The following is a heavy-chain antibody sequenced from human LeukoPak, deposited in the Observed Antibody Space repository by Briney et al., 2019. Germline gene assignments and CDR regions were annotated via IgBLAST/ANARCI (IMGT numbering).Heavy chain of an antibody. D-gene: IGHD3-22*01. CDR3: ARDLGSGYYYT. V-gene: IGHV4-61*02. CDR1: DGSISSGSYY. Sequence: SQTLSLTCTVSDGSISSGSYYWNWIRQPAGKGPEWIGRNSSSGSTNYNPSLKSRVIISVDTSKNQFSLKLSSGTAADTAVYYCARDLGSGYYYTWGQGTLVTVSS. J-gene: IGHJ5*02. CDR2: NSSSGST.